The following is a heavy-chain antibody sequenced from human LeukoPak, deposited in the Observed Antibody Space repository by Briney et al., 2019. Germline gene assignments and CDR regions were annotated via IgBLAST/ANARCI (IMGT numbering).Heavy chain of an antibody. CDR1: GFTFSSYS. D-gene: IGHD1-26*01. CDR2: ISSSSSYI. Sequence: PGGSLRLTCAASGFTFSSYSMNWVRQAPGKGLEWVSSISSSSSYIYYADSVKGRFTISRDNAKNSLYLQMNSLRAEDTAVYYCSRGGEWELSDFDYWGQGTLVTVSS. CDR3: SRGGEWELSDFDY. J-gene: IGHJ4*02. V-gene: IGHV3-21*01.